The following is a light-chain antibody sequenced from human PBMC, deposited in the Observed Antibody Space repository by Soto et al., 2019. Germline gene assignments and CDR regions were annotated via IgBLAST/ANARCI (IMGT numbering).Light chain of an antibody. CDR3: QQYDDWPLYT. V-gene: IGKV3D-15*01. Sequence: EIVMTQSPATLSLSPGERATLSCRASQSISSNLAWYQQIPGQAPRLLIYDASTRATGIPARFSGSGSGTEFTLTISSPQSEDVAVYYCQQYDDWPLYTLGLGTKLEIK. CDR1: QSISSN. CDR2: DAS. J-gene: IGKJ2*01.